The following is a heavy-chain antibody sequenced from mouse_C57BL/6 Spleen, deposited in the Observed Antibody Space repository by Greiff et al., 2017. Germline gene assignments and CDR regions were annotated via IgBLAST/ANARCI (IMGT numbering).Heavy chain of an antibody. D-gene: IGHD1-1*01. Sequence: VQLKQSGPELVKPGASVKISCKASGYSFTDYNMNWVKQSNGKSLEWIGVINPNYGTTSYNQKFKGKATLTVDQSSSTAYMQLNSLTSEDSAVYYCASHYYGSSPWFAYWGQGTLVTVSA. CDR2: INPNYGTT. CDR3: ASHYYGSSPWFAY. V-gene: IGHV1-39*01. J-gene: IGHJ3*01. CDR1: GYSFTDYN.